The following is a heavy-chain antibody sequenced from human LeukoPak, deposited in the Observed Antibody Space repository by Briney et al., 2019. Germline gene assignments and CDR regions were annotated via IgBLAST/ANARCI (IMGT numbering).Heavy chain of an antibody. D-gene: IGHD2-21*02. Sequence: PGGSLRLSCAASGFTFDDYAMHWVRQAPGKGLEWVSLISGDGGSTYYADSVKGRFTISRDNSKNSLYLQMNSLRTEDTALYYCAKDIFTGGDLDAFDIWGQGTMVTASS. V-gene: IGHV3-43*02. CDR2: ISGDGGST. CDR1: GFTFDDYA. J-gene: IGHJ3*02. CDR3: AKDIFTGGDLDAFDI.